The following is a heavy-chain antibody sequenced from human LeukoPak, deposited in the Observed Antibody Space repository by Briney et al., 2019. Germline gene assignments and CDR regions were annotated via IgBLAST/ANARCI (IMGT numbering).Heavy chain of an antibody. CDR1: GGSFSGYN. CDR2: INHSGTT. V-gene: IGHV4-34*01. Sequence: KPSETLSLTCAVYGGSFSGYNWSWTRQPPGKGLEWIGEINHSGTTNYNPSLKSRVTISVDTSKNQFSLKLSSVTAADTAVYYCARAPRGSRIVVIITDAFDIWGQGTMVTVSS. CDR3: ARAPRGSRIVVIITDAFDI. J-gene: IGHJ3*02. D-gene: IGHD3-22*01.